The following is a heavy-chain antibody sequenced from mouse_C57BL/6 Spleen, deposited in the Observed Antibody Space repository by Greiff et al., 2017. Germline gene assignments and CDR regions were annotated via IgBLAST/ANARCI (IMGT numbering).Heavy chain of an antibody. Sequence: EVKLVESGGGLVQPGGSLSLSCAASGFTFTDYYMSWVRQPPGKALEWLGFIRNKANGYTTEYSASVKGRFTISSDNSQSILYLQMNALRAEDSATYYCASLTRGYYYAMDYWGQGTSGTVSS. V-gene: IGHV7-3*01. CDR2: IRNKANGYTT. J-gene: IGHJ4*01. D-gene: IGHD4-1*01. CDR1: GFTFTDYY. CDR3: ASLTRGYYYAMDY.